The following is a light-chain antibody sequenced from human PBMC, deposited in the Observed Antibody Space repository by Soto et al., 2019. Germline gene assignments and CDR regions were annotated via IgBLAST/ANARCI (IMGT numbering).Light chain of an antibody. CDR2: GTS. CDR3: QHYDSSRT. J-gene: IGKJ1*01. Sequence: DIVLTQSPGTRSLSPWESATLSCRASQSVDSTYITWYQQKPGQAPRLHIYGTSGRATGIPDRFSGSGSGTDFTLTISRLEPEDFAVYYCQHYDSSRTFGQGTKVEIK. CDR1: QSVDSTY. V-gene: IGKV3-20*01.